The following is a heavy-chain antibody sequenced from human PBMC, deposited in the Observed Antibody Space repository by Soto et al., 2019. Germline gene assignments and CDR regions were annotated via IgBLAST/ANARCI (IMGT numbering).Heavy chain of an antibody. CDR2: INPSGGST. J-gene: IGHJ4*02. Sequence: QVQLVQSGAEVKKPGASVKVSCKASGYTFTSYYMHWVRQAPGQGLEWMGIINPSGGSTSYAQKFQGRVTMTRDTSTSTVYMELSSLRSEDTAVYYCGRDKGLLPTTPGRPDYWGQGTLVTVSS. CDR1: GYTFTSYY. D-gene: IGHD2-15*01. CDR3: GRDKGLLPTTPGRPDY. V-gene: IGHV1-46*01.